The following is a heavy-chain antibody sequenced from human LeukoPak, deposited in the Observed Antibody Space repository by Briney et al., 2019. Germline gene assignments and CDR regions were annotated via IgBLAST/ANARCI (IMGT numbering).Heavy chain of an antibody. J-gene: IGHJ4*02. Sequence: SVKVSCKASGGTFSSYAISWVRQAPGQGLEWMGGIIPIFGTANYAQKFQGRVTITTDESTSTAYMELSSLRSEDTAVYYCARAGDILTGYYNFDYWGQGTLVTVSS. D-gene: IGHD3-9*01. CDR2: IIPIFGTA. CDR3: ARAGDILTGYYNFDY. V-gene: IGHV1-69*05. CDR1: GGTFSSYA.